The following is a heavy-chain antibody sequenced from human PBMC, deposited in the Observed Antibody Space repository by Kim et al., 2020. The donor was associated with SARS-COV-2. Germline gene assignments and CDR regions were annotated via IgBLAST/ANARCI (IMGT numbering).Heavy chain of an antibody. V-gene: IGHV1-46*01. D-gene: IGHD2-8*01. J-gene: IGHJ3*02. CDR2: INPSSGST. CDR3: ARVLMRTFDI. Sequence: ASVKVSCKASGYTFTSYYMHWVRQAPGQGLDWMGIINPSSGSTSYAQKFQGRVTMTRDTSTSTVYMELSSLRSEDTAVYYCARVLMRTFDIWGQGTMVTVSS. CDR1: GYTFTSYY.